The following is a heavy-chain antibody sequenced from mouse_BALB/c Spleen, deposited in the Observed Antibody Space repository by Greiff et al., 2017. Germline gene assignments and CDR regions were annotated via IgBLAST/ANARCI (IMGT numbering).Heavy chain of an antibody. J-gene: IGHJ4*01. CDR1: GFTFSSYT. CDR2: ISNGGGST. CDR3: ALRRNYAMDY. Sequence: EVQLVESGGGLVQPGGSLKLSCAASGFTFSSYTMSWVRQTPEKRLEWVAYISNGGGSTYYPDTVKGRFTISRDNAKNTLYLQMSSLKSEDTAMYYCALRRNYAMDYWGQGTSVTVSS. V-gene: IGHV5-12-2*01. D-gene: IGHD2-12*01.